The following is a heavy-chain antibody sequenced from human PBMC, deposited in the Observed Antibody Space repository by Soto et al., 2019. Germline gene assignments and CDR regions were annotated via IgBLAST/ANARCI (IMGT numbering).Heavy chain of an antibody. D-gene: IGHD4-17*01. CDR2: ISSSSSYT. J-gene: IGHJ4*02. Sequence: QVQLVESGGGLVKPGGSLRLSCAASGFTFSDYYMSWIRQAPGKGLEWVSYISSSSSYTNYADSVKGRFTISRDNAKNSLYLQMNSLRAEDTAVYYCARDLDYGGNPFFDYWGQGTLVTVSS. V-gene: IGHV3-11*06. CDR1: GFTFSDYY. CDR3: ARDLDYGGNPFFDY.